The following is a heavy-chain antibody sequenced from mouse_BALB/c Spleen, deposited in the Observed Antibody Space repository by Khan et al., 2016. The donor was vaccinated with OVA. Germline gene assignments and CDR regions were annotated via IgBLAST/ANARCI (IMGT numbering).Heavy chain of an antibody. Sequence: EVELVESGGDLVRPGGSLKLSCSASGFTFSTYSMSWVRQTPDKRLEWVATISSAGDYTFFPDSVKGRFIISRDNARKTLYLQMSSLRSEDTAMYYCASHLTGSVAYSGQATLVTVSA. D-gene: IGHD4-1*01. CDR2: ISSAGDYT. CDR1: GFTFSTYS. J-gene: IGHJ3*01. V-gene: IGHV5-6*01. CDR3: ASHLTGSVAY.